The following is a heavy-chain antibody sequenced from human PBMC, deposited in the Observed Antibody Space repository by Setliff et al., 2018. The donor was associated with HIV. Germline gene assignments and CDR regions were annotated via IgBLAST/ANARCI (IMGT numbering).Heavy chain of an antibody. CDR3: ARDRSSGGYTYGLIDY. Sequence: SETLSLTCTVSGGSISSYYWSWIRQPPGKGLEWIGYVYYDGSTKHNPSLESRVNISVDTSKNQFSLKVSSVTAADTAVYYCARDRSSGGYTYGLIDYWGQGRLVTV. D-gene: IGHD5-18*01. CDR1: GGSISSYY. J-gene: IGHJ4*02. V-gene: IGHV4-59*01. CDR2: VYYDGST.